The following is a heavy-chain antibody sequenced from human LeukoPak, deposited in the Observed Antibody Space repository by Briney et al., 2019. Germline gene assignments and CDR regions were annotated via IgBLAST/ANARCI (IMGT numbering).Heavy chain of an antibody. CDR3: ARSVEGYDFWSGYQLDY. V-gene: IGHV3-23*01. CDR1: GFTFSSYA. D-gene: IGHD3-3*01. J-gene: IGHJ4*02. Sequence: PGGSLRLSCAASGFTFSSYAMSWVRQAPGKGLEWVSAISGSGGSTYYADSVKGRFTISRDNSKNTLYLQMNSLRAEDTAVYYCARSVEGYDFWSGYQLDYWGQGTLVTVSS. CDR2: ISGSGGST.